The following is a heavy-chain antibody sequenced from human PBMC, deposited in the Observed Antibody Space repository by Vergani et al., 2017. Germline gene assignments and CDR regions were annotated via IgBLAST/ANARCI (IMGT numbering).Heavy chain of an antibody. CDR1: GFTFSSYA. D-gene: IGHD3-3*01. V-gene: IGHV3-30-3*01. CDR3: ARDPFRLVIXGNTGYYERGLFDY. CDR2: ISYDGSNK. J-gene: IGHJ4*02. Sequence: QVQLVESGGGVVQPGRSLTLSCAASGFTFSSYAMHWVRQAPGQGLAWVAVISYDGSNKYYADSVKGRFTISRDNSKNTLYLQMNSLRAEDTAVYYCARDPFRLVIXGNTGYYERGLFDYWGQGTLVTVSS.